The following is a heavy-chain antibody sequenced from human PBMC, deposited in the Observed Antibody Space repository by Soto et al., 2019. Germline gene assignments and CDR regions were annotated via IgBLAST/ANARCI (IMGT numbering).Heavy chain of an antibody. V-gene: IGHV3-53*01. CDR3: ARARDGYNFLYEPT. Sequence: GGSLRLSCASSWFTIIRNYMSWVRQPPGKGLEWVSVIYSSGSTYYADSVKGRFTISRDNSKSTVYLQMNSLRAEDTAVYYCARARDGYNFLYEPTWGQGTLVTVSS. CDR1: WFTIIRNY. J-gene: IGHJ1*01. CDR2: IYSSGST. D-gene: IGHD5-12*01.